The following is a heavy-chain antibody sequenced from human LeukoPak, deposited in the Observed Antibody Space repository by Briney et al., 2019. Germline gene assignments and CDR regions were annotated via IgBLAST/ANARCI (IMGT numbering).Heavy chain of an antibody. J-gene: IGHJ4*02. Sequence: PSETLSLTCTVSGGSISSGDYYWGWIRQPPGKGLEWIVYIYYSGSTYYNPSLKSRVTISVDTSKNQFSLKLSSVTAADTAVYYCARQQGYDILTGYYFDYWGQGTLVTVSS. D-gene: IGHD3-9*01. V-gene: IGHV4-30-4*01. CDR3: ARQQGYDILTGYYFDY. CDR2: IYYSGST. CDR1: GGSISSGDYY.